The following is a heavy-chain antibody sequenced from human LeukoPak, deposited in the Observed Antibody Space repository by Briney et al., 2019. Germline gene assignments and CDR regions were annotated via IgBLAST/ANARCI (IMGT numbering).Heavy chain of an antibody. J-gene: IGHJ4*02. Sequence: PSGTLSLTCTVSGGSISSYYWSWIRQPPGKGLEWIGYIYYSGSTNYNPSLKSRVTISVDTSKNQFSLKLSSVTAADTAVYYCARGGERAADDYFDYWGQGTLVTVSS. D-gene: IGHD2-15*01. V-gene: IGHV4-59*01. CDR3: ARGGERAADDYFDY. CDR1: GGSISSYY. CDR2: IYYSGST.